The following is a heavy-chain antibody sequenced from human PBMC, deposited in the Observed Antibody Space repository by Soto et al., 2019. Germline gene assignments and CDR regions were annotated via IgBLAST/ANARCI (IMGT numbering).Heavy chain of an antibody. CDR1: GFTVSGNY. D-gene: IGHD6-6*01. V-gene: IGHV3-53*02. Sequence: EVQLVETGGGLIQPGGSLRLSCAASGFTVSGNYMSWVRQAPGKGLEWVSVIYNGGVTYYADSVKGRFTISRDNSKNTPSLQMNRLIAEGTAVNYCASTPGSSYDYWGQGTLVTVSS. CDR3: ASTPGSSYDY. CDR2: IYNGGVT. J-gene: IGHJ4*02.